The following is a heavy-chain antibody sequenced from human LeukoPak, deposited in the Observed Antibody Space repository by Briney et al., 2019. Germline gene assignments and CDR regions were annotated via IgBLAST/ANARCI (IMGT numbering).Heavy chain of an antibody. CDR3: ARDRADYVGAFDI. CDR1: GFTFSSYE. CDR2: ISSSGNTI. V-gene: IGHV3-48*03. D-gene: IGHD4-17*01. Sequence: GGSLRLSCAASGFTFSSYEMNWVRQAPGKGLEWVSYISSSGNTIYYADSVKGRFTNSRDNANNSLYLQLNSLRAEDTAVYYCARDRADYVGAFDIWGQGTMVTVSS. J-gene: IGHJ3*02.